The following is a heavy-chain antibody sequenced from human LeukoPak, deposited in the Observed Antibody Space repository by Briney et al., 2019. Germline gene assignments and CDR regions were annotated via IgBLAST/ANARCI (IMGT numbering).Heavy chain of an antibody. CDR2: INHSGST. D-gene: IGHD6-19*01. J-gene: IGHJ6*03. V-gene: IGHV4-34*01. CDR1: GGSFSGYY. CDR3: AREIMAVAGRAYYYYYMDV. Sequence: SETLSLTCAVYGGSFSGYYWSWIRQPPGKGLEWIGEINHSGSTNYNPSLKSRVTISVDTSKNQFSLKLSSVTAADTAVYYCAREIMAVAGRAYYYYYMDVWGKGTTVTVSS.